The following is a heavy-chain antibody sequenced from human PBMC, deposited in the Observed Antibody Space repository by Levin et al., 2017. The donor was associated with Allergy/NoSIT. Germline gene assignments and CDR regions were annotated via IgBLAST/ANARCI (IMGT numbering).Heavy chain of an antibody. D-gene: IGHD1-26*01. J-gene: IGHJ3*02. CDR3: AGGWEPDAFDI. Sequence: SETLSLTCTVSGGSISSGDYYWSWIRQPPGKGLEWIGYIYYSGSTYYNPSLKSRVTISVDTSKNQFSLKLSSVTAADTAVYYCAGGWEPDAFDIWGQGTMVTVSS. V-gene: IGHV4-30-4*01. CDR1: GGSISSGDYY. CDR2: IYYSGST.